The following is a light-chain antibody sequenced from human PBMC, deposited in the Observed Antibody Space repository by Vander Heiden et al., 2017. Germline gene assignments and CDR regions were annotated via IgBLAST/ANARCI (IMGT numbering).Light chain of an antibody. CDR2: KVS. Sequence: QIPFSPPVTIVPSAPGASATSPSRARRDVNTYLGWYQQKPGQAPRLLIYKVSNRSTGVPDRFSGSGSGTDFTLKISRVEPEDVGVYYCKQRRQFPFTFGPGTKVDIK. CDR1: PSRARRDVNTY. V-gene: IGKV2-24*01. CDR3: KQRRQFPFT. J-gene: IGKJ3*01.